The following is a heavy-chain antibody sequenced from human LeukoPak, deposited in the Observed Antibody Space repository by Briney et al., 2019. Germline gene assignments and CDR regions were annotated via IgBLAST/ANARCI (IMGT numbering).Heavy chain of an antibody. CDR2: ISSSGNYI. CDR1: GFTFSSYS. Sequence: PGGSLRLSCAASGFTFSSYSMNWVRHAPGGGREWLSSISSSGNYIYYTHSGKDRFTISRANAKTSLYLQMNSLRAEDTAVYYCARGPYALKFYYGSGTNLRSPFDYWGQGTLVTVSS. J-gene: IGHJ4*02. CDR3: ARGPYALKFYYGSGTNLRSPFDY. D-gene: IGHD3-10*01. V-gene: IGHV3-21*01.